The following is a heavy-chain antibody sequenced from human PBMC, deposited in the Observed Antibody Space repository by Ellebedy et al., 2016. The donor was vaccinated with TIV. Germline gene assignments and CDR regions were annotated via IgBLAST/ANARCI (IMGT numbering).Heavy chain of an antibody. V-gene: IGHV3-53*01. D-gene: IGHD7-27*01. CDR2: INNGGTT. CDR1: GFTFGNDW. Sequence: GESLKISCAASGFTFGNDWMHWVRQAPGKGLEWVSNINNGGTTYYTDSVKGRFTISRDNSKNTLYLQMNSLRAEDTAVYYCTKDRWGPYWYFDLWGRGTQVTVSS. CDR3: TKDRWGPYWYFDL. J-gene: IGHJ2*01.